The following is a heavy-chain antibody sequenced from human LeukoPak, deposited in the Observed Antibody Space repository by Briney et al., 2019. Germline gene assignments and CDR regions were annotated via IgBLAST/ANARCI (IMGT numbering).Heavy chain of an antibody. V-gene: IGHV1-69*06. CDR1: GGTFSSYA. J-gene: IGHJ3*02. D-gene: IGHD3-10*01. CDR3: ARDRYYGSGSPEGFDAFDI. CDR2: IIPIFGTA. Sequence: ASVKVSCKASGGTFSSYAISWVRQAPGQGLEWMGGIIPIFGTANYAQKFQGRVTITADKSTSTAYMELSSLRSEDTAVYYCARDRYYGSGSPEGFDAFDIWRQGTMVTVSS.